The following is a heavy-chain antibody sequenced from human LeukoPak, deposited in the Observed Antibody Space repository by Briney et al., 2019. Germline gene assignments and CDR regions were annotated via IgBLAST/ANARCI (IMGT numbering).Heavy chain of an antibody. D-gene: IGHD1-14*01. J-gene: IGHJ4*02. CDR2: IYYSGST. V-gene: IGHV4-59*01. CDR3: ARLTATKFDY. Sequence: SETLSLTCTVSGGSISSYYWSWIRQPPGKGLEWIGYIYYSGSTNYNPSLKSRVTISVDTSKNQFSLKLSSVTAADTAVYYCARLTATKFDYWGQGTLVTVSS. CDR1: GGSISSYY.